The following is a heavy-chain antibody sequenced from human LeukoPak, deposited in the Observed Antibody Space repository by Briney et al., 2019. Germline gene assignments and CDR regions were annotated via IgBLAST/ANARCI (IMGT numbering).Heavy chain of an antibody. Sequence: GGSLRLSCASSGFTFSSYGMHWVRQAPGKGLEWVTFIRYDGSNKYYADSVKGRFTISRDNSKNTLYLQMNSLRVEDTAVYYCLRGDRRDYWGQGTLVTVSS. J-gene: IGHJ4*02. CDR3: LRGDRRDY. CDR1: GFTFSSYG. V-gene: IGHV3-30*02. CDR2: IRYDGSNK.